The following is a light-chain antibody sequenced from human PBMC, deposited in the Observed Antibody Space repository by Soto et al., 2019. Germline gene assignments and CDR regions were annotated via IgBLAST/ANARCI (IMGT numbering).Light chain of an antibody. Sequence: EIVLTQSPATLSLSPGERATLSCRASQSVSSYLAWYQQKPGQAPRLLIYDASHRATGIPARFSGSVSGTEFTLTITSLQSEDFAVYYGQQYNNWPPITFGQGTRLEIK. CDR2: DAS. J-gene: IGKJ5*01. CDR1: QSVSSY. V-gene: IGKV3-15*01. CDR3: QQYNNWPPIT.